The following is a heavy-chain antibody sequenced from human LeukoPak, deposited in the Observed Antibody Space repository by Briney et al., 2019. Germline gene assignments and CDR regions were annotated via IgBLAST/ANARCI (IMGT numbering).Heavy chain of an antibody. Sequence: GGSLRLSCAASGFPFSSYNMNWVRQAPGKGLEWVSSISSGSSYIYYADSVKGRFTISRDNAKNSLYLQINSLRAEDTAVYYCARDLRVEGSFDYWGQGTLVTVSS. J-gene: IGHJ4*02. D-gene: IGHD3-3*01. CDR3: ARDLRVEGSFDY. V-gene: IGHV3-21*01. CDR1: GFPFSSYN. CDR2: ISSGSSYI.